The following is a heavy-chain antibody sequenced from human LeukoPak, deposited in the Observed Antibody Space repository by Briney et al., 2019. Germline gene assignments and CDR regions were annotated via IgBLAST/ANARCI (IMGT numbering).Heavy chain of an antibody. CDR1: GYTFTSYD. CDR3: ARYCSGGFCYSGGAHFDF. CDR2: MNPNSGNA. D-gene: IGHD2-15*01. J-gene: IGHJ4*02. V-gene: IGHV1-8*03. Sequence: ASVKVSCKASGYTFTSYDINWVRQATGQGLEWMGWMNPNSGNAGYTQKFQGRLTITRNTSISTAYMELSSLRSEDTAVYYCARYCSGGFCYSGGAHFDFWGQGTLVTVSS.